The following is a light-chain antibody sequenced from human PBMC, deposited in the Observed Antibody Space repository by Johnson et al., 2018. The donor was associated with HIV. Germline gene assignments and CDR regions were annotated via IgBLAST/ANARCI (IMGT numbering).Light chain of an antibody. CDR2: ENN. CDR1: SSNIGNNY. Sequence: QSALTQPPSVSAAPGQKVTISCSGSSSNIGNNYVSWYQQLPGTAPKLLFYENNKRPSGIPDRFSGSKSGTSATLGITGLQTGDEADYYCGTWDSSLSIYVFGIGTKVTVL. J-gene: IGLJ1*01. V-gene: IGLV1-51*02. CDR3: GTWDSSLSIYV.